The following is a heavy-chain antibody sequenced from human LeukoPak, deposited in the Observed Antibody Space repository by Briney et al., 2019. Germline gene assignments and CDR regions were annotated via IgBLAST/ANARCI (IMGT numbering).Heavy chain of an antibody. CDR1: GFTFCSCG. CDR3: ATETIGRHYDY. CDR2: IGPTGTDR. D-gene: IGHD1-14*01. J-gene: IGHJ4*02. Sequence: GGSLRLSXAASGFTFCSCGVNSVRQAPGEGLGWLSSIGPTGTDRYYADSVRGRFTNSRDNAKNSMYLQMDSLRDEDTAVYYCATETIGRHYDYWGQGTLLTVSS. V-gene: IGHV3-21*01.